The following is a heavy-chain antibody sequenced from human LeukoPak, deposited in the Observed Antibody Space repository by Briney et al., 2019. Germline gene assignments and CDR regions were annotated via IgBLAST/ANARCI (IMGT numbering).Heavy chain of an antibody. CDR1: GFIFSNYA. CDR2: ISGSGDST. Sequence: GGSLRLSCAVSGFIFSNYALNWVRQAPGKGLEWVSAISGSGDSTYYADSVKGRFTISRDNSKNTLSLQMNSLRAEDTAVYYCAKDHDYYASGPIWGQGTMVTVSS. V-gene: IGHV3-23*01. J-gene: IGHJ3*02. CDR3: AKDHDYYASGPI. D-gene: IGHD3-10*01.